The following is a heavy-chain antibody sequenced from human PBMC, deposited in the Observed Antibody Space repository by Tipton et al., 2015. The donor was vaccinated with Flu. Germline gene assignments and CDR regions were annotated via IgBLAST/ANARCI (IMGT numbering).Heavy chain of an antibody. CDR2: VYCTGGT. CDR3: ARLSLFFNAFDI. Sequence: LRLSCTVSGGSIGVTTYYWGWIRQPPGKGLEYIGSVYCTGGTYFNPSLKSRVTVSIDTSKKQFSLKLNSVTAADTAVYYCARLSLFFNAFDIWGQGTTVIVSS. J-gene: IGHJ3*02. CDR1: GGSIGVTTYY. D-gene: IGHD2/OR15-2a*01. V-gene: IGHV4-39*07.